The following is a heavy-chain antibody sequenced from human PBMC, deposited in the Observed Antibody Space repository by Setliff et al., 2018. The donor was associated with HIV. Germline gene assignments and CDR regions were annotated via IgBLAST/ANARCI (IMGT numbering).Heavy chain of an antibody. CDR2: INGGTTT. V-gene: IGHV3-66*02. D-gene: IGHD3-22*01. Sequence: LRLSCVASGITVSGIYMTWVRQAPGKGLEWVSVINGGTTTYYADSVKGRFTISRDNSKNTLYLQMNSLRTDDTAVYFCARDFSTYYSIDSWGQGTLVTVSS. CDR1: GITVSGIY. J-gene: IGHJ4*02. CDR3: ARDFSTYYSIDS.